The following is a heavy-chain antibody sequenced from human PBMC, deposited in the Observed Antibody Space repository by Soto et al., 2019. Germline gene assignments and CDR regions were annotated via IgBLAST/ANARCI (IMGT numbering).Heavy chain of an antibody. V-gene: IGHV3-73*01. CDR1: GFTFSGSA. D-gene: IGHD5-12*01. CDR2: IRSKANSYAT. J-gene: IGHJ4*02. Sequence: EVQLVESGGGLVQPGGSLKLSCAASGFTFSGSAMHCFRQASGKGLEWVGRIRSKANSYATAYAASVKGRFTISRDDSKNTAYLQMNSLKNEDTAVYYCLSGYDFYWGQGTLVTVSS. CDR3: LSGYDFY.